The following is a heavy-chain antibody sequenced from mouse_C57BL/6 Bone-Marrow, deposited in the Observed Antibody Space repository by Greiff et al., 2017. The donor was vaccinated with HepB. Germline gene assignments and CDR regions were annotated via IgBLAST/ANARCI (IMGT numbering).Heavy chain of an antibody. CDR3: ARLPTTVVGYYYAMDY. D-gene: IGHD1-1*01. Sequence: EVKLMESGGDLVKPGGSLKLSCAASGFTFSSYGMSWVRQTPDKRLEWVATISSGGSYTYYPGSVKGRFTISRDNAKNTLYLQMSSLKSEDTAMYYCARLPTTVVGYYYAMDYWGQGTSVTVSS. J-gene: IGHJ4*01. V-gene: IGHV5-6*01. CDR1: GFTFSSYG. CDR2: ISSGGSYT.